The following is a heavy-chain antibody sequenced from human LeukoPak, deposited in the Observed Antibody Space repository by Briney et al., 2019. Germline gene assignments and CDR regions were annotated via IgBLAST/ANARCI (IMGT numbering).Heavy chain of an antibody. CDR3: ARDSASGSVDAFDI. CDR2: IYSGGST. J-gene: IGHJ3*02. V-gene: IGHV3-66*01. Sequence: GGSLRLSCAASGFTVSSNYMSWVRQAPGKGLEWVSVIYSGGSTYYADSVKGRFTISRDNSKNTLYLQMNSLRAEDTAVYYCARDSASGSVDAFDIWGQGTMVTVSS. D-gene: IGHD3-10*01. CDR1: GFTVSSNY.